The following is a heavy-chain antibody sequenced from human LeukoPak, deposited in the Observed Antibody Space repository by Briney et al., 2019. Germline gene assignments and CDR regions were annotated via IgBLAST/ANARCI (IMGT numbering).Heavy chain of an antibody. CDR3: ARAARSSWITY. D-gene: IGHD6-13*01. CDR2: ISSSGSTI. J-gene: IGHJ4*02. V-gene: IGHV3-48*04. Sequence: GGSLRLSCTASGFTFSSYSMNWVRQAPGKGLEWVSYISSSGSTIYYADSVKGRFTISRDNAKNSLYLQMNSLRAEDTAVYYCARAARSSWITYWGQGTLVTVSS. CDR1: GFTFSSYS.